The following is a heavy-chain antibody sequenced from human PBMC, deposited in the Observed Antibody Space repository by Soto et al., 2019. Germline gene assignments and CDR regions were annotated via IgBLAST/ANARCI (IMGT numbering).Heavy chain of an antibody. CDR1: GGSISSYY. CDR3: AGGAGTTDWVDP. D-gene: IGHD1-7*01. CDR2: IYYSGST. V-gene: IGHV4-59*01. J-gene: IGHJ5*02. Sequence: SETLSLTCTVSGGSISSYYWSWIRQPPGKGLEWIGYIYYSGSTNYNPSLKSRVTISVDTSKNQFSLKLSSVTAADTAVYYCAGGAGTTDWVDPWGQGXQVTVYS.